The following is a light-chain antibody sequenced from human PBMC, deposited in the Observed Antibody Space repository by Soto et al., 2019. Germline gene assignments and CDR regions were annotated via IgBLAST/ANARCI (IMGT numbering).Light chain of an antibody. CDR3: QHRAIWPIT. J-gene: IGKJ4*01. CDR1: QSVRNH. Sequence: EIVLTQSPATLSLSPGEGATLSCRTSQSVRNHLVWYQQKPGQAPRLLIYETSIRAAGTPARFRGSGSGTDFTLTISSLEPEDFAVYCCQHRAIWPITFGGGTKVEFK. CDR2: ETS. V-gene: IGKV3-11*01.